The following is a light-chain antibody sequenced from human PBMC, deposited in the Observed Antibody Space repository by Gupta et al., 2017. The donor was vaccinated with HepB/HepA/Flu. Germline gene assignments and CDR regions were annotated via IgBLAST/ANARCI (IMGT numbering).Light chain of an antibody. CDR1: SSNIGSNY. Sequence: QSVLTQPPSASGTPGRRVTLSCSGSSSNIGSNYVYWYPQLPGTAPKLLIYKNNQRPSGVPDRFSASKSCTSASLAIIGLRSEDEADYYCVAWDDSLSGYVFGPGTKVTVL. CDR2: KNN. CDR3: VAWDDSLSGYV. V-gene: IGLV1-47*01. J-gene: IGLJ1*01.